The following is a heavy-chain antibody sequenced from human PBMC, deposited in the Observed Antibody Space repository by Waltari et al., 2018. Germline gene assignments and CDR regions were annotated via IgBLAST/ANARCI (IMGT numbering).Heavy chain of an antibody. J-gene: IGHJ4*02. CDR1: GFSMTTSGMR. D-gene: IGHD1-26*01. CDR2: IEWNDND. CDR3: ARSGGARLYFDS. Sequence: QVTLKESGPALVKPTQTLTLTCSFSGFSMTTSGMRVNWIRQPPGKALEWLARIEWNDNDFFSASLKTRLTISKDTSENQVVLTMTNMDPVDTATYYCARSGGARLYFDSWGQGILVTVSS. V-gene: IGHV2-70*04.